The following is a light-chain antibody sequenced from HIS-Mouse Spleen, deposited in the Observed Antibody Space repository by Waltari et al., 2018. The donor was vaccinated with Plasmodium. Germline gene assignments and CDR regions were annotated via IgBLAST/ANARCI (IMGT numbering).Light chain of an antibody. CDR1: SSDVGSYNL. CDR2: EGS. Sequence: QSALTQPASVSGSPGQSITISCTGTSSDVGSYNLFSWYQQHPGKAPKLRIYEGSKRPPGVSIRFSGAKSGNTASLTISGLQAEDEADYYCCSYAGSSTFVVFGGGTKLTVL. V-gene: IGLV2-23*03. CDR3: CSYAGSSTFVV. J-gene: IGLJ2*01.